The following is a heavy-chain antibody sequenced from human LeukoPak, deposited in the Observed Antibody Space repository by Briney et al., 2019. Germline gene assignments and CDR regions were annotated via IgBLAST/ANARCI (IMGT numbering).Heavy chain of an antibody. Sequence: GRSLRISCAASEFTFSSYGMHWVRKAPGKGLEWVAVIWYDGTNKNYADSVKGGFTISRDNSKNTLFLLMDSLRAEDTAVYYCARDIDGDSFDYWGQGTLVTVSS. CDR3: ARDIDGDSFDY. V-gene: IGHV3-33*01. D-gene: IGHD2-8*01. J-gene: IGHJ4*02. CDR2: IWYDGTNK. CDR1: EFTFSSYG.